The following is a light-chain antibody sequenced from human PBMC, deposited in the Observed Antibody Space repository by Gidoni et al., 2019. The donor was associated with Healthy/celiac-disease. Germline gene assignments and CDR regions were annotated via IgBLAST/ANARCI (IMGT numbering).Light chain of an antibody. CDR3: QQYNSYTYT. J-gene: IGKJ2*01. V-gene: IGKV1-5*03. CDR1: QSISSW. Sequence: DSQMTQSPSTLSASVGDRVTITCRASQSISSWLAWYQQKPGKAPKLLIYKASSLASGVPSRFSGSGSGTEFTLTISSLQPDDFATYYCQQYNSYTYTFGQGTKLEIK. CDR2: KAS.